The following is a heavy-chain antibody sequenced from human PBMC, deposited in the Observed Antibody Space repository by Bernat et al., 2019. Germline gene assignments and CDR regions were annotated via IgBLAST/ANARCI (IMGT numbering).Heavy chain of an antibody. CDR2: ISSSSSTI. D-gene: IGHD1-26*01. J-gene: IGHJ4*02. V-gene: IGHV3-48*01. CDR1: RFTFSNYS. CDR3: ARELWLGREAVGVDY. Sequence: EVQLVESGGGLVQPGGSLRLSCAASRFTFSNYSMNWVRQAPGKGLEWVSYISSSSSTIYYADSVKDRFTVSRDNAKNSLYLQMNSLRAEDTAVYYCARELWLGREAVGVDYWGQGTLVTVSS.